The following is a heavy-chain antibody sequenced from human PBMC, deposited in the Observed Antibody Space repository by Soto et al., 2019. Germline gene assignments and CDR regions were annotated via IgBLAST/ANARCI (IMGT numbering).Heavy chain of an antibody. V-gene: IGHV1-69*06. CDR1: GGTFSSYA. Sequence: SVKVSCKDSGGTFSSYAISWVRQAPGQGLEWMGGIIPIFGTANYAQKFQGRVTITADKSTSTAYMELSSLRSEDTAVYYCARGDCSGGSCYFYDYYYGMDVWGQGTTVTVSS. D-gene: IGHD2-15*01. J-gene: IGHJ6*02. CDR2: IIPIFGTA. CDR3: ARGDCSGGSCYFYDYYYGMDV.